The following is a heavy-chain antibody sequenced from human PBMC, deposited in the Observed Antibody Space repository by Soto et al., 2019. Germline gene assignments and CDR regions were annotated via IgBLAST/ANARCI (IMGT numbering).Heavy chain of an antibody. Sequence: SETLSLTSTVSGGSISGYYCNWVRQTPGKGLEWIGNAHSTGSTNYNPSLKSRVTISMDTSKNQFSLRLSSVTAADTAVYYCARPSVTGAWGPFEYWGPGTLVTVSS. J-gene: IGHJ4*02. CDR1: GGSISGYY. CDR2: AHSTGST. D-gene: IGHD6-19*01. V-gene: IGHV4-59*01. CDR3: ARPSVTGAWGPFEY.